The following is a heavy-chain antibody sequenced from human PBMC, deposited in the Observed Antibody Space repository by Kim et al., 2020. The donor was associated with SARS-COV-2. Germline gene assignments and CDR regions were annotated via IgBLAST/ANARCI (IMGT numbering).Heavy chain of an antibody. Sequence: ETIYAQKFQGRVTMTEDTSTDTAYMELISLRSEDTAVYYCATVRGIANDYWGQGTLVTVSS. D-gene: IGHD6-13*01. V-gene: IGHV1-24*01. CDR2: ET. CDR3: ATVRGIANDY. J-gene: IGHJ4*02.